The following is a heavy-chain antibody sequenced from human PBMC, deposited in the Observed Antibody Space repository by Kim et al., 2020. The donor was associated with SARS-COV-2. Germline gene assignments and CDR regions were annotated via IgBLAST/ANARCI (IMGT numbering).Heavy chain of an antibody. CDR1: GFTFSRCA. J-gene: IGHJ4*01. CDR2: ITYAGSTK. D-gene: IGHD3-10*01. CDR3: VRSEWSRNRGFYYAY. Sequence: GGSLRLSCAASGFTFSRCAIHWVRQAPGKGLEWVAVITYAGSTKNYADSVKGRFTISRDNSKNTLYLQMNSLRAEDTALYYCVRSEWSRNRGFYYAYWG. V-gene: IGHV3-30-3*01.